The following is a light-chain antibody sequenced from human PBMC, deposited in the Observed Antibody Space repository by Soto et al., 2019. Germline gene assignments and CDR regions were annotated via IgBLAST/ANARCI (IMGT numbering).Light chain of an antibody. CDR1: QNVLSD. Sequence: EIVLTQSPGTLSLSPGETATLSCRASQNVLSDLAWYQQKPGQAPRLLVYGATTRATDAPAKFRGRGSGTEFSLTISSLQSEDSATYYCQQYRSWPRTFGQGSKVEI. CDR2: GAT. V-gene: IGKV3-15*01. J-gene: IGKJ1*01. CDR3: QQYRSWPRT.